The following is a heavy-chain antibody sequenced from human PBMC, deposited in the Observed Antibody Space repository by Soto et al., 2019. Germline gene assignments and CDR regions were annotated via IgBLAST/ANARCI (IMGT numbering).Heavy chain of an antibody. CDR2: ILTNDEE. CDR3: IRIRGYCSSGAGYYYCYAMDV. Sequence: QVTLKESGPALVNPTETLTLTCTVSGFSLTDSDVGVSWIRQPPGKALEWLAHILTNDEEVSSSSLMSQLSNFKDPSKKQVVLTISNMQPLDTATYYSIRIRGYCSSGAGYYYCYAMDVWGQGTTVSVAS. J-gene: IGHJ6*02. CDR1: GFSLTDSDVG. V-gene: IGHV2-26*01. D-gene: IGHD2-15*01.